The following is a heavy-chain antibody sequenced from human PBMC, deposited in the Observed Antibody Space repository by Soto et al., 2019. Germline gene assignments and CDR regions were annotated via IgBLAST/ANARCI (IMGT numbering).Heavy chain of an antibody. Sequence: SETLSLTCTVSGGSISRYYWTWIRQPPGKGLEWIGYIYYSGSTNYNPSLKSRVTISLDTSKNQFSLKLSSVTAADTAVYYCARGDFWSGYYPYFDYWGQGALVTVSS. CDR3: ARGDFWSGYYPYFDY. CDR1: GGSISRYY. J-gene: IGHJ4*02. D-gene: IGHD3-3*01. V-gene: IGHV4-59*01. CDR2: IYYSGST.